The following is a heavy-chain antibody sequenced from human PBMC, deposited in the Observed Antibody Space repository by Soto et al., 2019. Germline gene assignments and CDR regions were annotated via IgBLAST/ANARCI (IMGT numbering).Heavy chain of an antibody. V-gene: IGHV3-9*01. CDR1: GFTFDDYA. Sequence: GGSLRLSCAASGFTFDDYAMHWVRQAPGKGLEWVSGISWNSGSIGYADSVKGRFTISRDNAKNSLYLQMNSLRAEDTALYYCAKVMITFGGVGAFDIRGQGTMVTVSS. D-gene: IGHD3-16*01. CDR3: AKVMITFGGVGAFDI. CDR2: ISWNSGSI. J-gene: IGHJ3*02.